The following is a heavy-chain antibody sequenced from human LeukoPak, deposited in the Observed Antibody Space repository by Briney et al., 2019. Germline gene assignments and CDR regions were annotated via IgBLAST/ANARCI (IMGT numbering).Heavy chain of an antibody. Sequence: GRSLRLSCAASGFTFSSYAMHWVRQAPGKGLEWVAVISYDGSNKYYADSVKGRFTISRDNSKNTLYLQMNSLRAEDTAVYYCATSSRSPFDYWGQGTLVTVSS. CDR3: ATSSRSPFDY. CDR2: ISYDGSNK. J-gene: IGHJ4*02. V-gene: IGHV3-30-3*01. CDR1: GFTFSSYA.